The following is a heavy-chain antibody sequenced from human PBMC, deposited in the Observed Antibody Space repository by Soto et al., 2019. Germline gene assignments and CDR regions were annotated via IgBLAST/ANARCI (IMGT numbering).Heavy chain of an antibody. CDR1: GGSVSSGGYY. V-gene: IGHV4-61*08. J-gene: IGHJ6*02. Sequence: QVQLQESGPGLVKPSETLSLTCTVSGGSVSSGGYYWSWIRQPPGKGLEWIGYIYYSGSTNYNPSLKSRVTISVDTSKNQFSLQLSSVTAADTAVYYCARAEMATMSGAMDVWGQGTTVTVSS. D-gene: IGHD5-12*01. CDR3: ARAEMATMSGAMDV. CDR2: IYYSGST.